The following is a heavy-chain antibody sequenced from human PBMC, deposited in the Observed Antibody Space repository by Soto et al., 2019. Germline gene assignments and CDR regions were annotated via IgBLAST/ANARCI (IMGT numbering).Heavy chain of an antibody. CDR1: GGSITSSTYY. CDR3: AGPNLYAFDF. Sequence: QLQLQESGPGLVKPSETLSLNCSVSGGSITSSTYYWGWIRQSPGKGLEWIGSIYYSGSTYYNPSLQSRVTISLDTSKNHFSLTLTSVTAADTAVYYCAGPNLYAFDFWGQGTMVTVSS. J-gene: IGHJ3*01. D-gene: IGHD7-27*01. V-gene: IGHV4-39*01. CDR2: IYYSGST.